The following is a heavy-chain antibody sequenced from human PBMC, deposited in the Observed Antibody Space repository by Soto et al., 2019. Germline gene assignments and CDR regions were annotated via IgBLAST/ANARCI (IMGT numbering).Heavy chain of an antibody. CDR3: ARGGAARAYYYYGMDV. CDR1: GFTLTNYW. Sequence: EVQLVESGGGLVQPGGSLRLSCAASGFTLTNYWMHWVRQAPGKGLVWVSRINSNGRSITYADSVKGRFIISRDNATNTLYLQMNSLRVEDTAVYYCARGGAARAYYYYGMDVWGQGTTVTVSS. D-gene: IGHD6-6*01. V-gene: IGHV3-74*01. J-gene: IGHJ6*02. CDR2: INSNGRSI.